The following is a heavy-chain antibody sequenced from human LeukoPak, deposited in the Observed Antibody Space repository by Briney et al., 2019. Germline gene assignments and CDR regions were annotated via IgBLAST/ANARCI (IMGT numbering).Heavy chain of an antibody. Sequence: GGSLRLSCAASGFTFTNYAMSWVRQAPGKGLEWVSTLSASGGNTYYADSVKGRFTIYRDKSKNTLYLQMNSLRAEDTAVYYCARVPYWGPGSLVTVSS. V-gene: IGHV3-23*01. J-gene: IGHJ4*02. CDR3: ARVPY. CDR1: GFTFTNYA. CDR2: LSASGGNT.